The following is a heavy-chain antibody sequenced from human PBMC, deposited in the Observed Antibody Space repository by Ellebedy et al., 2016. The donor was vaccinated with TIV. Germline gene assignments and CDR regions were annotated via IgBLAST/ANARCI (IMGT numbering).Heavy chain of an antibody. CDR3: ARELRWFEEPRYDH. V-gene: IGHV4-39*07. CDR1: GASICSSSYT. J-gene: IGHJ4*02. Sequence: GSLRLSXTVSGASICSSSYTWGWIRQPPGKGLEWIASISDRGTTYYNPSLKSRATISLDTSKNQFSLRLNSLTAADTAIYYCARELRWFEEPRYDHWGQGTQVIVSS. D-gene: IGHD3-10*01. CDR2: ISDRGTT.